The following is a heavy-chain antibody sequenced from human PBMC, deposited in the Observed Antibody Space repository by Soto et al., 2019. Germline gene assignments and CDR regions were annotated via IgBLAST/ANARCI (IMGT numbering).Heavy chain of an antibody. D-gene: IGHD3-10*01. Sequence: GGSLRLSCEAPGVTFSSYAMSWVRQAPGKGLEWVSAISGSGGSTYYADSVKGRFTISRDNCRNTLYLQMDSLRAEDAATYFCAKDPIRMVRGIFDSWGQGTLVTVSS. J-gene: IGHJ4*02. CDR2: ISGSGGST. V-gene: IGHV3-23*01. CDR3: AKDPIRMVRGIFDS. CDR1: GVTFSSYA.